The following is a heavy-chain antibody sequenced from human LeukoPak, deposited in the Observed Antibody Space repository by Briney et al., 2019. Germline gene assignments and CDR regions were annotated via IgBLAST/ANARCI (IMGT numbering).Heavy chain of an antibody. CDR2: IIPIFGTA. Sequence: ASVKVSCKASGGTFSSYAISWVRQAPGQGLEWMGGIIPIFGTANYAQKFVGRVTITADESTSTAYMEMNSLTSEDTAVYYCSRERAAAGGGDYWGQGTLVTVSS. D-gene: IGHD6-13*01. J-gene: IGHJ4*02. CDR1: GGTFSSYA. CDR3: SRERAAAGGGDY. V-gene: IGHV1-69*13.